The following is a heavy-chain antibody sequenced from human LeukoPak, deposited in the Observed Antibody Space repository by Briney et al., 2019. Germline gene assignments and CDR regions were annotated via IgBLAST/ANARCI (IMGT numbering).Heavy chain of an antibody. V-gene: IGHV3-21*01. D-gene: IGHD5-18*01. CDR1: GFTFSSYS. CDR2: ISSSSSYI. CDR3: ATSPVYSYGHPYYFDY. Sequence: GGSLRLSCAGSGFTFSSYSMNWVGQAPGKGLEWVSCISSSSSYIYYADSVKGRFTISRDNAKNSLYLQMNSLRAEDTAVYYCATSPVYSYGHPYYFDYWGQGTLVTVSS. J-gene: IGHJ4*02.